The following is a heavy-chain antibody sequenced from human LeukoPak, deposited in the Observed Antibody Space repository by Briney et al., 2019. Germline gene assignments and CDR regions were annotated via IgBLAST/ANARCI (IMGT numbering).Heavy chain of an antibody. CDR1: GGSISSYY. CDR2: IYTSGST. Sequence: SETLSLTCTVSGGSISSYYWSWIRQPAGKGLGWIGRIYTSGSTNYNPSLKSRVTMSVDTPKNQFSLKLSSVTAADTAVYYCARSQWLVRGGNFDYWGQGTLVTVSS. V-gene: IGHV4-4*07. J-gene: IGHJ4*02. D-gene: IGHD6-19*01. CDR3: ARSQWLVRGGNFDY.